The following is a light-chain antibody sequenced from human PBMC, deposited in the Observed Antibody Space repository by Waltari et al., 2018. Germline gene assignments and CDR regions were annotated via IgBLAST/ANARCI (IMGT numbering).Light chain of an antibody. J-gene: IGLJ1*01. Sequence: QSALTQTASVSGSPGQSITISCTGTRSDVGTYGRVSWYQQNPDRAPKLILYEVSKRPSVFSKRSSGSKSVSTAYLTISGLQAEDEADYYCCVNGVNKTYVFGSGTKVTVL. CDR2: EVS. CDR3: CVNGVNKTYV. V-gene: IGLV2-23*02. CDR1: RSDVGTYGR.